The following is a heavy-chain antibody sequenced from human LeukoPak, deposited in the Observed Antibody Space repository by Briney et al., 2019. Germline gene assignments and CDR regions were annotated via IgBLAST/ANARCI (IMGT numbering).Heavy chain of an antibody. D-gene: IGHD6-6*01. CDR1: GFTFSTYG. Sequence: GGSLRLSCAASGFTFSTYGMHWVRQAPGTGLEWVAIIYYDGSNKYYADSVKGRFTISRDNSKNTLYLQMSSLRAEDTAVYYCARAARYSSSSNFDYWGQGTPVTVSS. CDR2: IYYDGSNK. CDR3: ARAARYSSSSNFDY. V-gene: IGHV3-33*01. J-gene: IGHJ4*02.